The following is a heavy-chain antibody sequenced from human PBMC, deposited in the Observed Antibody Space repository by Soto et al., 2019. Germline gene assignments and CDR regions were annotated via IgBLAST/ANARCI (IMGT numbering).Heavy chain of an antibody. Sequence: ESLSPDCIFYPGSIRGYYWSLIRQPPGKGLEWIGEINHSGSTNYNPSLKSRVTISVETSKNQSSLKLSSVTAADTAVYYCAGASGYCSGGSCYSDSWFDPWGQGTLVTVSS. CDR1: PGSIRGYY. CDR2: INHSGST. D-gene: IGHD2-15*01. CDR3: AGASGYCSGGSCYSDSWFDP. J-gene: IGHJ5*02. V-gene: IGHV4-34*01.